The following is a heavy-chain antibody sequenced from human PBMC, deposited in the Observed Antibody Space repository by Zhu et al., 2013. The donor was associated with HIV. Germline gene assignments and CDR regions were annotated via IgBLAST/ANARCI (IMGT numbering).Heavy chain of an antibody. CDR3: ARVPXTEEWELLNPSDY. CDR1: GFTFNRSA. D-gene: IGHD1-26*01. J-gene: IGHJ4*02. V-gene: IGHV1-58*03. CDR2: IVVGSGDS. Sequence: QLVQSGPEVKKPGTSVKVSCKASGFTFNRSAVEWVRQARGQQFEWIGWIVVGSGDSKYAEGFQERVSITRDMSTGTAYMELRSLRSDDTAVYYCARVPXTEEWELLNPSDYWGQGTLVTVSS.